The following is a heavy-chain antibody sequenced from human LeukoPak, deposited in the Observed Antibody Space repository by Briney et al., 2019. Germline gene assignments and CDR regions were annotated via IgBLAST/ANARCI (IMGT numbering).Heavy chain of an antibody. CDR1: GGSISSYY. Sequence: PSETLSLTCTVSGGSISSYYWSWIRQPPGKGLEWIGYIYYSGSTNYNPSLKSRVTISVDTSKTQFSLKLSSVTAADTAVYYCARGHKTTPWAAAGRPFYYYGMDVWGQGTTVTVSS. CDR3: ARGHKTTPWAAAGRPFYYYGMDV. CDR2: IYYSGST. J-gene: IGHJ6*02. V-gene: IGHV4-59*01. D-gene: IGHD6-13*01.